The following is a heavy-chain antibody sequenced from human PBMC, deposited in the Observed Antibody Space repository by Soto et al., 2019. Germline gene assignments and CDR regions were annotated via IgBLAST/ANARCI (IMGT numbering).Heavy chain of an antibody. J-gene: IGHJ3*01. CDR3: TIGGWSGDVVDL. D-gene: IGHD2-21*02. CDR2: IIPMLGIR. V-gene: IGHV1-69*02. CDR1: GGTFSTYS. Sequence: QVQLVQSGAEVKKPGSSVKVSCKDSGGTFSTYSMFWVRQAPGQGLEWMGRIIPMLGIRNYAQRFQDRVTITADKSTATAHMERSSMRSEDTALYYCTIGGWSGDVVDLWGQGTMVTVSS.